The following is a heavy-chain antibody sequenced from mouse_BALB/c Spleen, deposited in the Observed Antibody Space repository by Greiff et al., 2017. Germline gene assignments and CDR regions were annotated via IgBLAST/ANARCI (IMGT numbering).Heavy chain of an antibody. D-gene: IGHD2-4*01. Sequence: EVKLVESGPGLVKPSQSLSLTCSVTGYSITSGYYWNWIRQFPGNKLEWMGYISYDGSNNYNPSLKNRISITRDTSKNQFFLKLNSVTTEDTATYYCAREENDYDGDYFDYWGQGTTLTVSS. CDR2: ISYDGSN. J-gene: IGHJ2*01. CDR1: GYSITSGYY. CDR3: AREENDYDGDYFDY. V-gene: IGHV3-6*02.